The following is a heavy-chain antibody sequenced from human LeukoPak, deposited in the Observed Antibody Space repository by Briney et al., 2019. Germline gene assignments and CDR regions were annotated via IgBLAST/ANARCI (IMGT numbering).Heavy chain of an antibody. D-gene: IGHD2-21*02. Sequence: GGSLRLFCAASGFTFSSYAMSWVRQAPGKGLEWVSAISGDGGSPWYAGSVRGRSTISRDNSKNTVYLQMESLRAEDTALYFCARDRDFPRDQFDYWGQGTLVTVSS. J-gene: IGHJ4*02. V-gene: IGHV3-23*01. CDR3: ARDRDFPRDQFDY. CDR1: GFTFSSYA. CDR2: ISGDGGSP.